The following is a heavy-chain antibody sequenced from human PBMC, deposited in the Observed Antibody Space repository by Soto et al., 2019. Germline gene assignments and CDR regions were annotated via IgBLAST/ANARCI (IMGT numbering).Heavy chain of an antibody. CDR3: ARGPPAYCGGDCYPSP. J-gene: IGHJ5*02. D-gene: IGHD2-21*02. CDR1: GGSISSGTYY. CDR2: IHYSGST. Sequence: SETLSLTCTVSGGSISSGTYYWSWIRQHPGKGLEWIGYIHYSGSTYYNPSLKSRVTISVDTSKDQFSLKLSSVTAADTAVYYCARGPPAYCGGDCYPSPWGQGILATVSS. V-gene: IGHV4-31*03.